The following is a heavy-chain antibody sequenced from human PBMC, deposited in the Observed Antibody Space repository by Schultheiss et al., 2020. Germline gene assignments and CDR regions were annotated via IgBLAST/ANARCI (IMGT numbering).Heavy chain of an antibody. CDR1: GFTFSSYG. Sequence: GGSLRLSCAASGFTFSSYGMHWVRQAPGKGLEWVSAISGSGGSTYYADSVKGRFTISRDNSKNTLYLQMNSLRAEDTAVYYCARVWGDGNGSDYFDYWGQGTLVTVSS. J-gene: IGHJ4*02. CDR3: ARVWGDGNGSDYFDY. CDR2: ISGSGGST. D-gene: IGHD2-15*01. V-gene: IGHV3-23*01.